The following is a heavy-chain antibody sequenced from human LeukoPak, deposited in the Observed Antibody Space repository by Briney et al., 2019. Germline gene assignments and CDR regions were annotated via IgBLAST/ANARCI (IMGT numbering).Heavy chain of an antibody. Sequence: GGSLRLSCAASGFTFSSYGMHWVRQATGKGLEWVSTIGTVGDTYYPGSVKGRFTISRENAKNSVYLQMNSLRAGDTAVYYCARGFGCGSTKCRWGEALDIRGHGTMVTVSS. CDR2: IGTVGDT. D-gene: IGHD2-2*01. V-gene: IGHV3-13*01. J-gene: IGHJ3*02. CDR3: ARGFGCGSTKCRWGEALDI. CDR1: GFTFSSYG.